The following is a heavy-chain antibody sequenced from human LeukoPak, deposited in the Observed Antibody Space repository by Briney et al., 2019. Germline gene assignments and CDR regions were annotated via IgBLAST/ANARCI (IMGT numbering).Heavy chain of an antibody. Sequence: SETLSLTCAVYGGSFSGYYWSWIRQPPGKGLEWIGEINHSGSTNYNPSLKSRVTISVDTSKNQLSLKLSSVTAADTAVYYCARGGPDYYDSSGYYWGQGTLVTVSS. D-gene: IGHD3-22*01. J-gene: IGHJ4*02. V-gene: IGHV4-34*01. CDR2: INHSGST. CDR3: ARGGPDYYDSSGYY. CDR1: GGSFSGYY.